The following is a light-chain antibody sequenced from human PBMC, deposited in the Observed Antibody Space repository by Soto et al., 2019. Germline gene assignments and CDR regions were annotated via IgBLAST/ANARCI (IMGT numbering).Light chain of an antibody. Sequence: EMGLTQSPGTLSWWPGERATLACRGSQTVLNNYLTWYQQKPGQAPRRLISDASSRATGTPDRFSGSGSGTDFTPTTSRLAPDDFAVYYCQNYGRPVTFGGGTKVDIK. J-gene: IGKJ4*01. CDR3: QNYGRPVT. CDR1: QTVLNNY. CDR2: DAS. V-gene: IGKV3-20*01.